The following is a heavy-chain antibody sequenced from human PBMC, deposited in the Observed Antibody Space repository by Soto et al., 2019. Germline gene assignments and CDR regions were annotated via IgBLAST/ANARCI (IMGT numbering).Heavy chain of an antibody. CDR3: ARDDCSADTCFLDY. D-gene: IGHD2-15*01. V-gene: IGHV4-31*03. J-gene: IGHJ4*02. CDR1: WGSSRGDGYY. CDR2: IYYSGST. Sequence: PLETLSLRCTVSWGSSRGDGYYRTCIRQNPRKGLEWMGYIYYSGSTYYNPSLKSRLAMSVDTSKNQFSLTLTSVTAADTAVYFCARDDCSADTCFLDYWGQGTLVTVSS.